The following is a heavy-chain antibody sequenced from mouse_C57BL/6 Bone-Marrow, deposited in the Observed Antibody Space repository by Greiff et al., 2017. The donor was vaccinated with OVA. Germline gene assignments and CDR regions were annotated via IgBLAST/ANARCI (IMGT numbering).Heavy chain of an antibody. CDR1: VFTFSDYG. CDR2: ISSGSSTI. CDR3: ARFYFDY. Sequence: EVHLVESGGGLVKPGGSLKLSCAASVFTFSDYGMHWVRQAPEKGLEWVAYISSGSSTIYYADTVKGRFTISRDNAKNTLFLQMTSLRSEDTAMYYCARFYFDYWGQGTTLTVSS. J-gene: IGHJ2*01. V-gene: IGHV5-17*01.